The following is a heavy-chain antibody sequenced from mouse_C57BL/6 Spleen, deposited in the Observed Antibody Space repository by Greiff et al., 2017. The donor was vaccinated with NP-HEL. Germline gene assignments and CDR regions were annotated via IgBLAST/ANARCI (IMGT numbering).Heavy chain of an antibody. CDR3: ARGKSSYLDY. V-gene: IGHV7-3*01. Sequence: EVQLQESGGGLVQPGGSLSLSCAASGFTFTDYYMSWVRQPPGKALEWLGFIRNKANGYTTEYSASVKGRFTISRDNSQSILYLQMNALRAEDSATYYCARGKSSYLDYWGQGTTLTVSS. D-gene: IGHD1-1*01. CDR1: GFTFTDYY. CDR2: IRNKANGYTT. J-gene: IGHJ2*01.